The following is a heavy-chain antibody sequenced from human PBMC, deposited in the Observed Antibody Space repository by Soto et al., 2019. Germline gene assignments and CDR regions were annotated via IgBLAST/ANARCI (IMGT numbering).Heavy chain of an antibody. CDR3: AKRPLAARHTDY. J-gene: IGHJ4*02. Sequence: EVQLLESGGGLVQPGGSLRLSCAASGFTFSNYAMTWVRQAPGKGLEWVSTISGSGDNTYYADSVRGRFTISRDNSKITLNLQMNSLRADDTAVYYCAKRPLAARHTDYWGQGTLVTVSS. CDR1: GFTFSNYA. V-gene: IGHV3-23*01. CDR2: ISGSGDNT. D-gene: IGHD6-6*01.